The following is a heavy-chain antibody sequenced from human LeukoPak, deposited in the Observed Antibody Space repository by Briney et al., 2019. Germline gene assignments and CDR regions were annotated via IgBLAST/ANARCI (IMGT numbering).Heavy chain of an antibody. V-gene: IGHV3-7*04. J-gene: IGHJ5*02. CDR2: IKQDGSEK. CDR1: GSTFSSYW. Sequence: PGGPLRLSCAASGSTFSSYWMSWVRKAPGKGLEWVANIKQDGSEKYYVDSVKGRFTISRDNAKNSLYLQMNSLRAEDTAVYYCARGLYWFDPWGQGTLVTVSS. CDR3: ARGLYWFDP.